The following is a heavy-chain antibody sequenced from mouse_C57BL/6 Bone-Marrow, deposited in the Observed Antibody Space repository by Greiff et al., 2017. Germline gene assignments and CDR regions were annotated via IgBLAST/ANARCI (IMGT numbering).Heavy chain of an antibody. D-gene: IGHD3-2*02. Sequence: VQLQQSGPELVKPGASVKISCKASGYAFSSSWMNWVKQRPGKGLEWIGRIYPGDGDTNYNGKFKGKATLTADKSSSTAYMQLSSLTSEDPAVYFCAISSGYVFDYWGQGTTLTVSS. CDR2: IYPGDGDT. CDR3: AISSGYVFDY. J-gene: IGHJ2*01. V-gene: IGHV1-82*01. CDR1: GYAFSSSW.